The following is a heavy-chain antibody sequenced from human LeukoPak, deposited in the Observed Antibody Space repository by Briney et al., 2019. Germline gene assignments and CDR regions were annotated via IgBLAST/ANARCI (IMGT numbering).Heavy chain of an antibody. D-gene: IGHD3-10*01. Sequence: SETLSLTCSVSDDSITMYYWTWIRQPPGKGLECIGRIKATGSTTYNPSLKGRVTILLDKPKNQFSLTLTSVTAADTAVYYCARGFGYGSGDYSWFDSWGQGTLVSVSS. V-gene: IGHV4-4*09. CDR3: ARGFGYGSGDYSWFDS. CDR2: IKATGST. CDR1: DDSITMYY. J-gene: IGHJ5*01.